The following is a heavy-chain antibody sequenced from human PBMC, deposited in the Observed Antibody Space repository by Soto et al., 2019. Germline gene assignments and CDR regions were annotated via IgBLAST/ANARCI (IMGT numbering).Heavy chain of an antibody. D-gene: IGHD7-27*01. Sequence: QVTLKESGPVLVKPTEPLTLTCTVSGFSLSNARMGVSWIRQPPGKALEWLAHIFSNDEKSYSTSLKSRLTISKDTSKSQVVLTMTNMDPVDTATYYCARITLPANWGFWGPLNWGQGTLVTVSS. CDR3: ARITLPANWGFWGPLN. CDR1: GFSLSNARMG. CDR2: IFSNDEK. J-gene: IGHJ4*02. V-gene: IGHV2-26*01.